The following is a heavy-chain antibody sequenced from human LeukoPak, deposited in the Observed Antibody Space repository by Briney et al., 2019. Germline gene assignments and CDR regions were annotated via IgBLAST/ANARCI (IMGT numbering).Heavy chain of an antibody. V-gene: IGHV3-11*05. CDR2: ISGSTIYT. D-gene: IGHD3-10*01. CDR1: GFTFSDYY. Sequence: GGSLRLSCAASGFTFSDYYMSWIRQAPGKGLEWVSYISGSTIYTNHADSVKGRFTISRDNAKNSLYLQMNSLRVEDTAVYYCARDVYASGDSGDYWGQGTLVTVSS. J-gene: IGHJ4*02. CDR3: ARDVYASGDSGDY.